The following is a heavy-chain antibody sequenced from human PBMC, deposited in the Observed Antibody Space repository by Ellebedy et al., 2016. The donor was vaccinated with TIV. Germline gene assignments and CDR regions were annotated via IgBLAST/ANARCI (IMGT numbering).Heavy chain of an antibody. V-gene: IGHV3-30-3*02. D-gene: IGHD5-12*01. Sequence: GEPLKISCAASGFTFSSYAMHWVRQAPGKGLEWVAIISYDGGNKYYAGSVKGRFTISRDNSKNTLYLQMNSLRAEDTAVYYCAKTVDSRFDYWGQGTLVTVSS. CDR3: AKTVDSRFDY. J-gene: IGHJ4*02. CDR2: ISYDGGNK. CDR1: GFTFSSYA.